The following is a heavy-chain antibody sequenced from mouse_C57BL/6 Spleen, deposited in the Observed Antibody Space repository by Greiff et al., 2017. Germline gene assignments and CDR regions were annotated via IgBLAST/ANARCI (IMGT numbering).Heavy chain of an antibody. CDR3: TRVALMIKEFAY. CDR2: IDPETGGT. CDR1: GYTFTDYE. J-gene: IGHJ3*01. V-gene: IGHV1-15*01. D-gene: IGHD2-4*01. Sequence: QVQLQQSGAELVRPGASVTLSCKASGYTFTDYEMHWVKQTPVHGLEWIGAIDPETGGTAYNQKFKGKAILTADKSSSTAYMELRSLTSEDSAVYYCTRVALMIKEFAYWGQGTLVTVSA.